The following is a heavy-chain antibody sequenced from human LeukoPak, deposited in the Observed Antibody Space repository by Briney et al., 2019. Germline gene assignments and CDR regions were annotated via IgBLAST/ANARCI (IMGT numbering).Heavy chain of an antibody. J-gene: IGHJ5*02. V-gene: IGHV3-30*03. CDR3: ETDLYYGDYVVDWFDH. CDR1: GFTFGSYG. CDR2: ISYDGSNK. Sequence: GRSLRLSCAASGFTFGSYGMHWVRQAPGKGLEWVAVISYDGSNKYYADSVKGRFTISRDNSKNTLYLQMNSLRAEDTAVYYCETDLYYGDYVVDWFDHWGQGTLVTVSS. D-gene: IGHD4-17*01.